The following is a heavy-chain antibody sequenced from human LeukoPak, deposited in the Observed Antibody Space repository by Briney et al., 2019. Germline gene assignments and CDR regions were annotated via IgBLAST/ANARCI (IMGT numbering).Heavy chain of an antibody. CDR1: GGSISSYY. D-gene: IGHD3-3*01. J-gene: IGHJ4*02. CDR3: ARENDFWSGYPYFDY. CDR2: IYYSGST. Sequence: SETLSLTCTVSGGSISSYYWSWIRQPPGKGLEWIGYIYYSGSTNYNPSLTSRVTISVDTSKNQFSLKLSSVTAADTAVYYCARENDFWSGYPYFDYWGQGTLVTVSS. V-gene: IGHV4-59*01.